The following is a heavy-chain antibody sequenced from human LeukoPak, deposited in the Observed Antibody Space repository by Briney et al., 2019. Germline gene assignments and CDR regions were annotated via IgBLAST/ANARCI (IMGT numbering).Heavy chain of an antibody. D-gene: IGHD3-16*01. V-gene: IGHV3-33*03. CDR1: GFTFSSYG. CDR2: IWYDGSNK. Sequence: VQPGRSLRLSCAASGFTFSSYGMHWVRQAPGKGLEWVAVIWYDGSNKYYADSVKGRFTISRDNAKNSLYLQMNSLRDEDTAFYYCARYGGRTRGFDYWGQGTLVTVSS. CDR3: ARYGGRTRGFDY. J-gene: IGHJ4*02.